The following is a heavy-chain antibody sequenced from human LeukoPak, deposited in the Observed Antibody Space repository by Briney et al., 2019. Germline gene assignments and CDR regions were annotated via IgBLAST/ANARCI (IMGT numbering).Heavy chain of an antibody. D-gene: IGHD3-22*01. CDR3: ARDRAPVESYDSSGAFDI. CDR1: GGSFSGYY. J-gene: IGHJ3*02. V-gene: IGHV4-59*12. CDR2: ISYSGST. Sequence: SETLSLTCAVYGGSFSGYYWSWIRQPPGKGLEWIGYISYSGSTNYNPSLKSRVTISVDTSKNQFSLKLSSVTAADTAVYYCARDRAPVESYDSSGAFDIWGQGTMVTVSS.